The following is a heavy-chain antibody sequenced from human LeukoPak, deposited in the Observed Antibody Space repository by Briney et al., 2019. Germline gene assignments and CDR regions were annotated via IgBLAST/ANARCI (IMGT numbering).Heavy chain of an antibody. CDR3: VKDGDDSGSYLVY. CDR1: RFTFSSYG. Sequence: GGSLRLSXAASRFTFSSYGMHWIRQAPGKGLEWVAFIPYDGNNKYYADSVKGRFTISRDNSKNTLYLQMNSLRVEDTAVYYCVKDGDDSGSYLVYWGQGTLVTVSS. D-gene: IGHD1-26*01. V-gene: IGHV3-30*02. J-gene: IGHJ4*02. CDR2: IPYDGNNK.